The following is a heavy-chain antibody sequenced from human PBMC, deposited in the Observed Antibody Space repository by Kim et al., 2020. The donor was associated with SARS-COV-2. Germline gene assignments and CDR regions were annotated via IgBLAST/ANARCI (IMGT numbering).Heavy chain of an antibody. D-gene: IGHD3-10*01. CDR3: AKDQFPSRITMVRGAPYYYYYGMDV. Sequence: GGSLRLSCAASGFTFSSYGMHWVHQAPGKGLEWVAVISYDGSNKYYADSVKGRFTISRDNSKNTLYLQMNSLRAEDTAVYYCAKDQFPSRITMVRGAPYYYYYGMDVWGQGTTVTVSS. V-gene: IGHV3-30*18. CDR2: ISYDGSNK. J-gene: IGHJ6*02. CDR1: GFTFSSYG.